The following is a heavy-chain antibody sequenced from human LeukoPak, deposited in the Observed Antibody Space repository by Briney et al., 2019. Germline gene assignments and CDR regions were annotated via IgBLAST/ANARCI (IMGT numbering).Heavy chain of an antibody. CDR3: ARAFGGTSTAGGWFDP. CDR2: MYYSGST. J-gene: IGHJ5*02. V-gene: IGHV4-30-4*02. Sequence: SETLSLTCTVSGGSISSGDYYWSWIRQPPGKGLEWIGYMYYSGSTYYNPSLKSRVTISVDTSKNQLSLKLNSVSAADTAVYYCARAFGGTSTAGGWFDPWGQGILVTVSS. D-gene: IGHD3-16*01. CDR1: GGSISSGDYY.